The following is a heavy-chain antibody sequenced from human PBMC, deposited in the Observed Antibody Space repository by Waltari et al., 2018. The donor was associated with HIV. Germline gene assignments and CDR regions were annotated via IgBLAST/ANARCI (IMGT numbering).Heavy chain of an antibody. CDR1: GFSLSTSGMC. J-gene: IGHJ6*02. D-gene: IGHD3-3*01. Sequence: QVTLRESGPALVKPTQTLTLTCTFSGFSLSTSGMCVSWIRQPPGKALEWLARIDWDDDKYYSTSLKTRLTSSKDTAKNQVVLTMTNMDPVDTATYYCARTLTMDYGMDVWGQGTTVTVSS. V-gene: IGHV2-70*15. CDR2: IDWDDDK. CDR3: ARTLTMDYGMDV.